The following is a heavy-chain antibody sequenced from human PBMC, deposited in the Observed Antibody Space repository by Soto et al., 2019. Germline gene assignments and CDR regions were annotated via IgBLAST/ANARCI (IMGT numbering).Heavy chain of an antibody. D-gene: IGHD3-3*01. CDR3: ARDASYYSLWSGYDPSRNGMDV. J-gene: IGHJ6*02. Sequence: QVQVVESGGGVVQPGRSLRLSCAASGFTFSSFGMHWVRQAPGKGLEWVSLIWYDGSKKSYGDSVKGRFTVSRDNSRNTVYLQMNSLRADDPAVYYCARDASYYSLWSGYDPSRNGMDVWGQGTTVTVSS. CDR2: IWYDGSKK. CDR1: GFTFSSFG. V-gene: IGHV3-33*01.